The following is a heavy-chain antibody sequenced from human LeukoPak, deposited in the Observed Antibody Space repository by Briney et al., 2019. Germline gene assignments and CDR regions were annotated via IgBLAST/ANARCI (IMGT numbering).Heavy chain of an antibody. CDR2: MKQDGSEK. Sequence: GGSLRLSCAASGFTFSTYWMTWVRQAPGKGLEWVANMKQDGSEKYYVDSVKGRFTISRDNAKNSLYLQMNSLRAEDTAVYYCARDKPPSRTMVRGGGAAFDIWGQGTMVTVSS. CDR1: GFTFSTYW. J-gene: IGHJ3*02. D-gene: IGHD3-10*01. CDR3: ARDKPPSRTMVRGGGAAFDI. V-gene: IGHV3-7*01.